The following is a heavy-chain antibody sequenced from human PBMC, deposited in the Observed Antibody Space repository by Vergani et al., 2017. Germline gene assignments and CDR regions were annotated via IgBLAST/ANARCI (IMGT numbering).Heavy chain of an antibody. CDR1: GFTFSSYS. J-gene: IGHJ4*02. CDR2: ISSSSSYI. D-gene: IGHD3-22*01. Sequence: EVQLVESGGGLVKPGGSLRLSCAASGFTFSSYSMNWVRQAPGKGLEWVSSISSSSSYIYYADSVKGRFTISRDNAKNSLYLQMNSLRAEDTAVYYCARGGDYDSSGYGFDYWGQGTLVTVSS. CDR3: ARGGDYDSSGYGFDY. V-gene: IGHV3-21*01.